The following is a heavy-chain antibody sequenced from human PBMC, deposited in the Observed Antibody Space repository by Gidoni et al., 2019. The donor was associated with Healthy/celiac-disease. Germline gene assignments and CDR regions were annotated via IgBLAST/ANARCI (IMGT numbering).Heavy chain of an antibody. CDR1: GGSISSGGYS. Sequence: QLQLQESGSGLVKPSQTLSLTCAVSGGSISSGGYSWSWIRQPPGKGLEWIGYIYHSGSTYYNPSLKSRVTISVDRSKNQFSLKLSSVTAADTAVYYCASGASSHYYYYGMDVWGQGTTVTVSS. V-gene: IGHV4-30-2*01. CDR3: ASGASSHYYYYGMDV. D-gene: IGHD3-10*01. J-gene: IGHJ6*02. CDR2: IYHSGST.